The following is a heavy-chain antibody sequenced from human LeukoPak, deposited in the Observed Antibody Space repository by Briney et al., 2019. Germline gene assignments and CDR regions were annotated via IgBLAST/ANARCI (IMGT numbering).Heavy chain of an antibody. D-gene: IGHD6-13*01. CDR1: GGSISSYY. V-gene: IGHV4-59*12. CDR3: ARELIAAAGTSGWFDP. Sequence: SETLSLTCTVSGGSISSYYWSWIRQPPGKGLEWIGYIYYSGSTNYNPSLKSRDTISVDTSKNQFSLKLSSVTAADTAVYYCARELIAAAGTSGWFDPWGQGTLVTVSS. J-gene: IGHJ5*02. CDR2: IYYSGST.